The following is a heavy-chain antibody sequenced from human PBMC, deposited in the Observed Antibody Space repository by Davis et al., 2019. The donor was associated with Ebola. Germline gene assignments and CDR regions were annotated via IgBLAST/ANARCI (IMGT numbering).Heavy chain of an antibody. Sequence: GSLRLSCTVSGGSISSGDYYWSWIRQPPGKGLEWIGYIYYSGSTNYNPSLKSRVTISVDTSKNQFSLKLSSVTAADTAVYYCARGKYYYGMDVWGQGTTVTVSS. CDR1: GGSISSGDYY. V-gene: IGHV4-61*08. CDR3: ARGKYYYGMDV. J-gene: IGHJ6*02. CDR2: IYYSGST.